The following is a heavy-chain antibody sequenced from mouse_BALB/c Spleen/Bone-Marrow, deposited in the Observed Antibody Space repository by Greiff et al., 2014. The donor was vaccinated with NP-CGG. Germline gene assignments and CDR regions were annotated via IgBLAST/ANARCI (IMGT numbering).Heavy chain of an antibody. CDR1: GYSFTGYF. CDR3: TRVTTDWYFDV. V-gene: IGHV1-20*02. D-gene: IGHD1-1*01. CDR2: INPYNGDT. J-gene: IGHJ1*01. Sequence: VQLQQSGPELVKPGASVKISCKASGYSFTGYFVNWVMQSHGKSLEWIGRINPYNGDTFYNQKFKGKATLTVDKSSSTAHMELQSLASEDSAVYYCTRVTTDWYFDVWGAGTTVTVSS.